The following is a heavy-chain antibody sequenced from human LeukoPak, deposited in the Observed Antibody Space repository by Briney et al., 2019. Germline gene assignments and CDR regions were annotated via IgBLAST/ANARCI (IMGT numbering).Heavy chain of an antibody. CDR3: AKPYYYGSGSYRADYYYYYYMDV. V-gene: IGHV3-23*01. D-gene: IGHD3-10*01. Sequence: GGSLRLSCAASGFTFSSYEMNWVRQAPGKGLEWVSAISGSGGSTYYADSVKGRFTISRDNSKNTLYLQMNSLRAEDTAVYYCAKPYYYGSGSYRADYYYYYYMDVWGKGTTVTISS. CDR1: GFTFSSYE. CDR2: ISGSGGST. J-gene: IGHJ6*03.